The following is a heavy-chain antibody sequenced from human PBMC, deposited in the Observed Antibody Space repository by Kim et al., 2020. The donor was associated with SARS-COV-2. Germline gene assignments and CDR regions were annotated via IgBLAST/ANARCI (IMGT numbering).Heavy chain of an antibody. Sequence: GGSLRLSCAASGFTFSSYGMHWVRQAPGKGLEWVAVIWYDGSNKYYADSVKGRFTISRDNSKNTLYLQMNSLRAEDTAVYYCARDSSTSREEGWYFDLWGRGTLVTVSS. CDR1: GFTFSSYG. V-gene: IGHV3-33*01. CDR3: ARDSSTSREEGWYFDL. CDR2: IWYDGSNK. J-gene: IGHJ2*01. D-gene: IGHD2-2*01.